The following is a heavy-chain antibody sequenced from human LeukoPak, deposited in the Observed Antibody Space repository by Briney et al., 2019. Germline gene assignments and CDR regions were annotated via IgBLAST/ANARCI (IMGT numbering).Heavy chain of an antibody. Sequence: ASVKVSCKASGYTFTGYYMHWVRQAPGQGLEWMGWINPNSGGTNYAQKFQGRVTMTRDTSISTACMELSRLRSDDTAVYYCAREDYYDSGSNDYWGQGTLVTVSS. CDR2: INPNSGGT. D-gene: IGHD3-22*01. CDR3: AREDYYDSGSNDY. J-gene: IGHJ4*02. V-gene: IGHV1-2*02. CDR1: GYTFTGYY.